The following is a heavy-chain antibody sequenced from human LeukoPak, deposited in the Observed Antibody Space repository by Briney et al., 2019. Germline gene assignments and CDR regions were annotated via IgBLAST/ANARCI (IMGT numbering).Heavy chain of an antibody. Sequence: ASVKVSCKASGYSFTSYAMNWVRQAPGQGLEWMGWISAYNGNTNYAQKLQGRVTMTTDTSTSTAYMELRSLRSDDTAVYYCARINAASIAVAGTRVNYGMDVWGQGTTVTVSS. CDR3: ARINAASIAVAGTRVNYGMDV. CDR2: ISAYNGNT. CDR1: GYSFTSYA. J-gene: IGHJ6*02. V-gene: IGHV1-18*01. D-gene: IGHD6-19*01.